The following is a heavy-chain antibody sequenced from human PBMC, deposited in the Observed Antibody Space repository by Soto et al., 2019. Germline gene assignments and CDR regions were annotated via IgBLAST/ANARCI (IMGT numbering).Heavy chain of an antibody. CDR3: ARYRREAVAGYTLDN. D-gene: IGHD6-13*01. Sequence: SETLSLTCTVSGGSISSNYWTWIRQPPGKGLEWIGYVYNSGSTNYNPSLKSRVTISEDTSKSQFSLKVNSMTAADTAVYYCARYRREAVAGYTLDNWGQVILVTVSS. CDR1: GGSISSNY. V-gene: IGHV4-59*01. CDR2: VYNSGST. J-gene: IGHJ4*02.